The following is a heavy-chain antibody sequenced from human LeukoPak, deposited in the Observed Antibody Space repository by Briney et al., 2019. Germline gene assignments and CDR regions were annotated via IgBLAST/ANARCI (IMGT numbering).Heavy chain of an antibody. CDR2: ISRYGCST. Sequence: GVALRLSCSASGFTFSTYAMHWVRQAPGKGLEYVSAISRYGCSTYFADSVKGRFTISRDNSKNTLYLQMSSLRAEDTAVYYCVPLPIAVAGTHLLDYWGQGTLVTVST. CDR1: GFTFSTYA. V-gene: IGHV3-64D*09. J-gene: IGHJ4*02. CDR3: VPLPIAVAGTHLLDY. D-gene: IGHD6-19*01.